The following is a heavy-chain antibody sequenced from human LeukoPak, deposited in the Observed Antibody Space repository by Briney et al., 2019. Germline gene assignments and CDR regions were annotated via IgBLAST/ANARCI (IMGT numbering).Heavy chain of an antibody. Sequence: ASVKVSCKASGGTFSSYAISWVRQAPGQGLEWMGGIIPIFGTANYAQKFQGRVTITADKYMELSSLRSEDTAVYYCASSVPLTLQWNAFDIWGQGTMVTVSS. CDR3: ASSVPLTLQWNAFDI. J-gene: IGHJ3*02. V-gene: IGHV1-69*06. CDR1: GGTFSSYA. CDR2: IIPIFGTA. D-gene: IGHD6-19*01.